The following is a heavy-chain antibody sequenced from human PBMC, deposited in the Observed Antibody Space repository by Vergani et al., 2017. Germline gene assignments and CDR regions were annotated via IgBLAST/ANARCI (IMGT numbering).Heavy chain of an antibody. J-gene: IGHJ4*02. CDR1: GFTFSSYG. Sequence: QVHLVESGGGVVQPGRSLTLSCSASGFTFSSYGMHWVRQAPGKGLEWVACIWYDGSNKRYVESVKGRFTISSDNSKNTVYLQMNSLRADDTAVYYCARDFRVGATILDSWGQGSLVTVTS. D-gene: IGHD3-10*01. V-gene: IGHV3-33*01. CDR2: IWYDGSNK. CDR3: ARDFRVGATILDS.